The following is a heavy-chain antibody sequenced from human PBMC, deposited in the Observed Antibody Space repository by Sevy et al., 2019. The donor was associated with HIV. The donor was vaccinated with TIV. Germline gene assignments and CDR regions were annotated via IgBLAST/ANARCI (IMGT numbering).Heavy chain of an antibody. J-gene: IGHJ4*02. D-gene: IGHD5-12*01. CDR1: GYTFTSYA. Sequence: ASVKVSCKASGYTFTSYAMNWVRQAPGQGLEWMGWINTNTGNPTYAQGFTGRFVFSLDTSVSTAYLQISSLKAEDTAVYYCARGARPGRGRDGYHRAGFDYWGQGTLVTVSS. CDR3: ARGARPGRGRDGYHRAGFDY. CDR2: INTNTGNP. V-gene: IGHV7-4-1*02.